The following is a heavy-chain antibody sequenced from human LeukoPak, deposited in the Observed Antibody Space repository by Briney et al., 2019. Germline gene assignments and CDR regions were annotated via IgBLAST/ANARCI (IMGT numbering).Heavy chain of an antibody. CDR2: IKSKTDGGTT. V-gene: IGHV3-15*01. Sequence: GGSLRLSCAASGFTFSNAGMSWVRQAPGKGLEWVGRIKSKTDGGTTDYAAPVKGRFTISREDSKNTLYLQMNSLKTEDTAVYYCTTYVGAYSNWGDYYYYSMDVWGKGTTVTVSS. J-gene: IGHJ6*03. D-gene: IGHD4-11*01. CDR1: GFTFSNAG. CDR3: TTYVGAYSNWGDYYYYSMDV.